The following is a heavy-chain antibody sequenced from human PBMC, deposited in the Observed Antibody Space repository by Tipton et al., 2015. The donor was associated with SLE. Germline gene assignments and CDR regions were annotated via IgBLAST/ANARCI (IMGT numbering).Heavy chain of an antibody. CDR2: ISGSGDNT. D-gene: IGHD2-15*01. CDR1: GFTFSTYA. V-gene: IGHV3-23*01. Sequence: SLRLSCVASGFTFSTYAMNWVRQAPGKGLEWVSVISGSGDNTYYADSVKGRFTISRDNSNNTLYLQMNSLRAEDTAVYYCAKGKVPATPRCYFDYWGQGTLVTVSS. CDR3: AKGKVPATPRCYFDY. J-gene: IGHJ4*02.